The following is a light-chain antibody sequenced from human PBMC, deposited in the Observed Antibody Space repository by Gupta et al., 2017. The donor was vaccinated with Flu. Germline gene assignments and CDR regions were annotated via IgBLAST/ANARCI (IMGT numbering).Light chain of an antibody. CDR3: QHSHSLSL. Sequence: PPTLCASTGDKVTITCQASQEVTRGCLDWNQQKPGKTPNLIISDASKAESGDPSRFSGGGSGTHFTFTSRLRQIEDDAGYYPQHSHSLSLLGHGT. CDR2: DAS. CDR1: QEVTRGC. J-gene: IGKJ1*01. V-gene: IGKV1-33*01.